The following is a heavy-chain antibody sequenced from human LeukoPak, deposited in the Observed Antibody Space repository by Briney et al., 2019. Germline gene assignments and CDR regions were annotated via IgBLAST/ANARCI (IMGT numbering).Heavy chain of an antibody. CDR3: ARGQDFWSGYAYYFDY. J-gene: IGHJ4*02. Sequence: SETLSLTCTVSGGSISSYYWSWIRQPPGKGLEWIGYIHYSGRTSYNSSLKSRVTMSLDASKSQFSLKLSSVTAADTAVYYCARGQDFWSGYAYYFDYWGQGTLVTVSS. CDR1: GGSISSYY. CDR2: IHYSGRT. V-gene: IGHV4-59*12. D-gene: IGHD3-3*01.